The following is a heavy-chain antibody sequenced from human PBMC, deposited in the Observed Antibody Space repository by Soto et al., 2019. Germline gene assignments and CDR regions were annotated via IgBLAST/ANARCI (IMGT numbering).Heavy chain of an antibody. J-gene: IGHJ6*02. CDR2: IDPSDSYT. V-gene: IGHV5-10-1*01. CDR3: ARLTSHGSYYYYYGMDV. D-gene: IGHD2-2*01. Sequence: GESLKISCKGSGYSFTSYWISWARQMPGKGLEWMGRIDPSDSYTNYSPSFQGHVTISADKSISTAYLQWSSLKASDTAMYYCARLTSHGSYYYYYGMDVWGQGTTVTVSS. CDR1: GYSFTSYW.